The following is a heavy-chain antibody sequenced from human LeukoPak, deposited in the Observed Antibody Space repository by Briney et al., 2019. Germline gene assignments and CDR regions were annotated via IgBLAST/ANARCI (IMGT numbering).Heavy chain of an antibody. CDR3: AKDIGTGSGYSGYDWDLFDY. CDR1: GFTFDDYA. V-gene: IGHV3-9*01. CDR2: ISWNSGSI. J-gene: IGHJ4*02. Sequence: GGSLRLSCAASGFTFDDYAMHWVRQAPGKGLEWVSGISWNSGSIGYADSVKGRFTISRDNAKDSLYLQMNSLRAEDTALYYCAKDIGTGSGYSGYDWDLFDYWGQGTLVTVSS. D-gene: IGHD5-12*01.